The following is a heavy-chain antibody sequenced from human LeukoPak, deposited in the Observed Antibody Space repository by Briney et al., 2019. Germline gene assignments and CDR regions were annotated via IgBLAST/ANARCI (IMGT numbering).Heavy chain of an antibody. D-gene: IGHD6-19*01. J-gene: IGHJ3*02. CDR3: AREWNGDITVAGAGAFDI. V-gene: IGHV3-53*01. CDR1: GFTVSNNY. CDR2: IYRSGTT. Sequence: PGGSLRLSCAASGFTVSNNYMSWVRQAPVKGLEWVSVIYRSGTTYYADSVKGRFTISRDNSKNTLHLQMSSLRAEDTAVYYCAREWNGDITVAGAGAFDIWGQGTMVTVPS.